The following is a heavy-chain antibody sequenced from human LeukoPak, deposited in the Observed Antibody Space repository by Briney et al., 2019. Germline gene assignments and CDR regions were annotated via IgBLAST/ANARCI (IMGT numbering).Heavy chain of an antibody. CDR3: ARQYLYSRDFDY. D-gene: IGHD6-13*01. J-gene: IGHJ4*02. Sequence: ASVKVSCKASGYTFTTYYVHWVRQAPGQGLEWMGIINPSGGSTTYAQKFRGRLTMTRDTSISTAYMELSRLRSDDTAVYYCARQYLYSRDFDYWGQGTLVTVSS. V-gene: IGHV1-46*01. CDR1: GYTFTTYY. CDR2: INPSGGST.